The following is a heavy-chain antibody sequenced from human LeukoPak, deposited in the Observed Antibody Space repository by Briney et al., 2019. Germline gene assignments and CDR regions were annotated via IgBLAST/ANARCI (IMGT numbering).Heavy chain of an antibody. J-gene: IGHJ3*01. Sequence: PSETLSLTCTVSGGSISSSSYYWGWIRQPPGKGLEWIGSIYYSGSTYYNPSLESRVTISVDTSKNQFSLKLSSVTAADTAVYYCARHEARSYYGSGSYYPNAFDLWGQGTMVTVSS. CDR2: IYYSGST. V-gene: IGHV4-39*01. D-gene: IGHD3-10*01. CDR3: ARHEARSYYGSGSYYPNAFDL. CDR1: GGSISSSSYY.